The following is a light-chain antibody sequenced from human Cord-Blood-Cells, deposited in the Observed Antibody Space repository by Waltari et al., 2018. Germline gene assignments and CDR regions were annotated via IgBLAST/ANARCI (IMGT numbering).Light chain of an antibody. CDR1: SSDGGCYNY. Sequence: QSALTQPPSASGSPGQSVTIPCTHTSSDGGCYNYDSWYQQHPGKAPKLMIYEVSKRPSGVPDRFSGSKSGNTASLTVSGLQAEDEADYYCSSYAGSNNYVFGTGTKVTVL. CDR3: SSYAGSNNYV. CDR2: EVS. V-gene: IGLV2-8*01. J-gene: IGLJ1*01.